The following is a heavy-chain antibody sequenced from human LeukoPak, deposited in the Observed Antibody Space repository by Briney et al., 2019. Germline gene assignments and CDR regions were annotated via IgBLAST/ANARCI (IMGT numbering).Heavy chain of an antibody. D-gene: IGHD6-19*01. CDR3: ARDIPSSYSSGWYSGDNWFDP. J-gene: IGHJ5*02. Sequence: GGSLRLSCAASGFTFSDYYMSWIRQAPGEGLEWVSYISSSGSTIYYADSVRGRFTISRDNAKNSLYLQMNSLRAEDTAVYYCARDIPSSYSSGWYSGDNWFDPWGQGTLVTVSS. CDR1: GFTFSDYY. V-gene: IGHV3-11*01. CDR2: ISSSGSTI.